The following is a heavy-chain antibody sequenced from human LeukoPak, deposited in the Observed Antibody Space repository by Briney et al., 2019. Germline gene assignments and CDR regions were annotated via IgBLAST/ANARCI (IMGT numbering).Heavy chain of an antibody. CDR1: GGSISSSSYY. CDR3: ASLYDAFDI. V-gene: IGHV4-61*09. J-gene: IGHJ3*02. CDR2: IYTSGST. Sequence: SETLSLTCTVSGGSISSSSYYWSWIRQPAGKGLEWIGHIYTSGSTNYNPSLKSRVTISVDTSKNQFSLKLTSVTAADTAVYYCASLYDAFDIWGQGTMVTVSS.